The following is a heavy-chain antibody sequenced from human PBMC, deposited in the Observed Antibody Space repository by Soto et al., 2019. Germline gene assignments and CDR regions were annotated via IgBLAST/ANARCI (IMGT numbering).Heavy chain of an antibody. CDR2: INPNSGGT. CDR1: GYTFTGYY. D-gene: IGHD3-3*01. CDR3: ARDRRVWSGYTYYYYYGMDV. Sequence: ASVKVSCKASGYTFTGYYMQWVRQAPGQGLEWMGWINPNSGGTNYAQKFQGWVTMTRDTSISTVYMELSRLSSDDPAAYYCARDRRVWSGYTYYYYYGMDVWGQGTTVTV. V-gene: IGHV1-2*04. J-gene: IGHJ6*02.